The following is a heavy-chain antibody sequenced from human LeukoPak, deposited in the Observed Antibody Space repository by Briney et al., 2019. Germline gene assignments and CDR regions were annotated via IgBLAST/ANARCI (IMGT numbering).Heavy chain of an antibody. V-gene: IGHV4-4*09. Sequence: SETLSLTCTVSGGSISSYYWSWIRQPPGKGLEWIGYIYTSGSTNYNPSLKSRVTISVDTSKNQFSLKLSSVTAADTGVYYSARHPDTAMAPLDYWGQGTLVTVSS. CDR3: ARHPDTAMAPLDY. D-gene: IGHD5-18*01. J-gene: IGHJ4*02. CDR1: GGSISSYY. CDR2: IYTSGST.